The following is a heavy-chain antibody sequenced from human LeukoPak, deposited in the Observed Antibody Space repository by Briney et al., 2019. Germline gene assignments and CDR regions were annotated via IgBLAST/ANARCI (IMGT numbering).Heavy chain of an antibody. V-gene: IGHV3-66*02. J-gene: IGHJ4*02. CDR1: GFTVSGNY. CDR2: IYSGGST. CDR3: ARSKGSSWYSSFDY. D-gene: IGHD6-13*01. Sequence: GGSLRLSCAASGFTVSGNYMSWVRQAPGKGLGWVSVIYSGGSTYYADSVKGRFTISRDNSKNTLYLQMNSLRAEDTAVYYCARSKGSSWYSSFDYWGQGTLVTVSS.